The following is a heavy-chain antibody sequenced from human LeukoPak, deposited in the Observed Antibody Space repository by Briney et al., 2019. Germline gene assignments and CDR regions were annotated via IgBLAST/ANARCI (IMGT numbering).Heavy chain of an antibody. V-gene: IGHV1-8*01. Sequence: SVKVSCKTSGYTFTGYDINWVRQAPGQGLEWMGWMRSNSGDTHFAQKFQGRVTMTRNISISTAFMELSSLRSEDTAVYYCARGEYSSSWYPFDYWGQGSPVTVSS. J-gene: IGHJ4*02. D-gene: IGHD6-13*01. CDR1: GYTFTGYD. CDR3: ARGEYSSSWYPFDY. CDR2: MRSNSGDT.